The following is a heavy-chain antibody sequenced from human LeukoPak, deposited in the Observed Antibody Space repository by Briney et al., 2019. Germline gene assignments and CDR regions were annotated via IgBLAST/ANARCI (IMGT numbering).Heavy chain of an antibody. J-gene: IGHJ5*02. D-gene: IGHD2-2*01. Sequence: SETLSLTCTVSGGSISSSDYYWGWIRQPPGKGLEWIGSIYYSGSTYYNPSLKSRVTISVDTSKNQLSLKLSSVTAADTAVYYCARDEGYCGSTSCWNWFDPWGQGTLVTVSS. CDR1: GGSISSSDYY. CDR3: ARDEGYCGSTSCWNWFDP. CDR2: IYYSGST. V-gene: IGHV4-39*02.